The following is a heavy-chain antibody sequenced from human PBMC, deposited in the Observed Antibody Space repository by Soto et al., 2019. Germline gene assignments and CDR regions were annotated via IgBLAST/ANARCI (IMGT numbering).Heavy chain of an antibody. J-gene: IGHJ3*02. CDR2: INPATGAA. Sequence: QLHLVQSGAVVKKPGASVTVSCSASGSPVTAYYMYWVRQAPGRGLEWMGGINPATGAAKYTQTFQGRVTMPRDTPTRTVFLDLSGLTSKDAVVFYGARGGGVGVAGSAAFDMWGQGTLVTVSS. D-gene: IGHD3-3*01. V-gene: IGHV1-2*05. CDR1: GSPVTAYY. CDR3: ARGGGVGVAGSAAFDM.